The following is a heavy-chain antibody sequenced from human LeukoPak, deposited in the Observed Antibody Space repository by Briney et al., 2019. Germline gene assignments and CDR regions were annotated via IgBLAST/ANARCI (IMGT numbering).Heavy chain of an antibody. CDR1: GGSISSYY. CDR3: ARQGGLLAGYSSSWLLSDY. Sequence: SETLSLTCTVSGGSISSYYWSWIRQPPGKGLEWIGYIYYSGSTNYNPSLKSRVTISVDTSKNQFSLKLSSVTAADTAVYYCARQGGLLAGYSSSWLLSDYWGQGTLVTVSS. J-gene: IGHJ4*02. D-gene: IGHD6-13*01. V-gene: IGHV4-59*08. CDR2: IYYSGST.